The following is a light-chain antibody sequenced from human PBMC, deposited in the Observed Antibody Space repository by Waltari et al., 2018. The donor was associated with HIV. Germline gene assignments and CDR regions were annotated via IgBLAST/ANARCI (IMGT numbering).Light chain of an antibody. V-gene: IGLV2-14*01. CDR3: SSYTDTTTLGVV. Sequence: QSALTQPASVSGSPGQSITISCTGTGSDVGGYNYVSWYQQRPGAAPKLLIYEVRNRPSGISNRCSGSKSGNTASLTISGLQAEDEADYYCSSYTDTTTLGVVFGGGTKLTVL. CDR2: EVR. J-gene: IGLJ2*01. CDR1: GSDVGGYNY.